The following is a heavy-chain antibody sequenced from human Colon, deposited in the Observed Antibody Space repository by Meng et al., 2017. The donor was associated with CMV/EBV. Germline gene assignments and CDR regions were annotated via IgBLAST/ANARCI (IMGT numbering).Heavy chain of an antibody. CDR3: ARKMGKQWVGELLSNY. V-gene: IGHV3-48*03. CDR2: FDSQTDGTI. J-gene: IGHJ4*02. D-gene: IGHD3-10*01. Sequence: GESLKISCAVSGLTFSDYVLHWVRQAPGKGLEWISSFDSQTDGTIYYADSVRGRFTISRDNAKNSLYLQMNSRRAEDTAVYYCARKMGKQWVGELLSNYWGQGTLVTVSS. CDR1: GLTFSDYV.